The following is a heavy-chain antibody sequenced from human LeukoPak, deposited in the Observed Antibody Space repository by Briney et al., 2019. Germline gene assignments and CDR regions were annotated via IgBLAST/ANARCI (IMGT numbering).Heavy chain of an antibody. CDR2: ISGSGGRT. J-gene: IGHJ3*02. D-gene: IGHD4-17*01. V-gene: IGHV3-21*01. CDR3: ARVGYGDYDGAFDI. Sequence: GGSLRLSCAASGFTFGSYAMNWVRQAPGKGLEWVSTISGSGGRTYYADSVKGRFTISRDNAKNSLYLQMNSLRAEDTAVYYCARVGYGDYDGAFDIWGQGTMVTVSS. CDR1: GFTFGSYA.